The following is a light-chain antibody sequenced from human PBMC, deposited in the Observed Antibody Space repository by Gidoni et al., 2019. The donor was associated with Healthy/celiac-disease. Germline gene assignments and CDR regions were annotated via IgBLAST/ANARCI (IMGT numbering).Light chain of an antibody. CDR1: QGVSSN. CDR2: GAS. CDR3: QQYNNWLWT. Sequence: EIVIPQSPATLSVSPGERATLSCRASQGVSSNLAWYQQKPGQAPRLLIYGASTRATGIPARFSGSGYGTEFTLTISSLQSEDFAVYYCQQYNNWLWTFGQGTKVEIK. V-gene: IGKV3-15*01. J-gene: IGKJ1*01.